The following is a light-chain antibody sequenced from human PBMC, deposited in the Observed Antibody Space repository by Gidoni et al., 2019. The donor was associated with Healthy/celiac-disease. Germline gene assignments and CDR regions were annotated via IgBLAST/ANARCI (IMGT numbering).Light chain of an antibody. Sequence: SYALTQPPSVSVSPGQTASITCSGDNLGDKYACWYQQKPGQSPVLVIYQDSKRPSVIPERFSGSNSGNTATLTISGTQAMDEADYYCQAWDSSTVVCGGGTKLTVL. CDR1: NLGDKY. V-gene: IGLV3-1*01. CDR2: QDS. J-gene: IGLJ2*01. CDR3: QAWDSSTVV.